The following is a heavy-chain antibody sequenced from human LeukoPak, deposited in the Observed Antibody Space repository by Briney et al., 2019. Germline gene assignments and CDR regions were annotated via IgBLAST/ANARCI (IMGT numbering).Heavy chain of an antibody. CDR3: AKDLSGPGAYNYRPPSFDS. Sequence: PGGSLRLSCAASGFTFNSYAMSWVRQAPGQGLECVSGIREDGDNTDYADPVKGRFTISRDNSKNTLSLQMNSLRAEDTAVYYCAKDLSGPGAYNYRPPSFDSWGQGSLVTVSS. V-gene: IGHV3-23*01. D-gene: IGHD5-24*01. CDR1: GFTFNSYA. CDR2: IREDGDNT. J-gene: IGHJ4*02.